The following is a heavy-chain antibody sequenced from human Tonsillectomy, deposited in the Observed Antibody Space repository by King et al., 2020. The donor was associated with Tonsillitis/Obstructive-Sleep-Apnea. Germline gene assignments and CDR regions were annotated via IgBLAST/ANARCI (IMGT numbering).Heavy chain of an antibody. V-gene: IGHV4-39*01. CDR3: GAALGTVNTYTDY. CDR2: IYNSGST. J-gene: IGHJ4*02. Sequence: QLQESGPGLVKPSETLSLTCTVSGGSISSSSFYWGWIRQPPGKGLEWIGSIYNSGSTYYNPSLKSLVTISVDPSSNQFSLKLSSVTAADTAVYYGGAALGTVNTYTDYWGQGTLVTVSS. CDR1: GGSISSSSFY. D-gene: IGHD7-27*01.